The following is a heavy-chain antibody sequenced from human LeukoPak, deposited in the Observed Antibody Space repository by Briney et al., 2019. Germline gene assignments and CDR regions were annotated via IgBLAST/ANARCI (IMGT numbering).Heavy chain of an antibody. CDR1: GSTFSDYW. CDR2: IESNGRRT. J-gene: IGHJ3*02. V-gene: IGHV3-74*01. Sequence: GGXXRLSCAASGSTFSDYWIHWVRQAPGEGLVWVAGIESNGRRTPYADSVKGRFTISRDNAKNTLYLEMNSLRVEDTAVYYCAREIDSFDMWGQGTMVTVSS. CDR3: AREIDSFDM.